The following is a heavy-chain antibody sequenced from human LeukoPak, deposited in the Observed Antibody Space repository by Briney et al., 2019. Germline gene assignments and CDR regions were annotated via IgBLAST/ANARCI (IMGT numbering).Heavy chain of an antibody. D-gene: IGHD3-22*01. CDR1: GYTLTELS. V-gene: IGHV1-24*01. CDR3: ATPAGSSGFYDAFDI. J-gene: IGHJ3*02. Sequence: AASVKVSCKVSGYTLTELSMHWVRQAPGKGLEWMGGFDPEDGETIYAQKFQGRVTMTEDTSTDTAYMELSSLRSEDTAVYYCATPAGSSGFYDAFDIWGQGTMVTVSS. CDR2: FDPEDGET.